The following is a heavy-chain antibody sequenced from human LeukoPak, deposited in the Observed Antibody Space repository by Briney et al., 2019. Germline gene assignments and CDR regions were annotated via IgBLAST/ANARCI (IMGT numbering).Heavy chain of an antibody. CDR2: INAGNGNT. CDR3: ARVVSWYHYFDY. Sequence: ASVKVSCKASGYTFTNYAMHWVRQAPGQRLEWMGWINAGNGNTKYSQKFQGRVTITRDTSASTAYMELSSLRSEDTAVYYCARVVSWYHYFDYWGQGALVTVSS. J-gene: IGHJ4*02. CDR1: GYTFTNYA. V-gene: IGHV1-3*01. D-gene: IGHD6-13*01.